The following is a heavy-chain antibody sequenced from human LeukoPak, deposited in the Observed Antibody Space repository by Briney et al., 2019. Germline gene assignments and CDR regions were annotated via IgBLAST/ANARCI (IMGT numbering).Heavy chain of an antibody. D-gene: IGHD4-17*01. CDR2: IYSGGST. Sequence: GGSLRLSCAASGFTVSSNYMSWVRQAPGKGLEWVAVIYSGGSTYYADSVKGLFTISRDNSKNTLYLQINSLRAEDTAVYYCERESPVIGYWGQGTLVTVSS. CDR1: GFTVSSNY. CDR3: ERESPVIGY. V-gene: IGHV3-53*01. J-gene: IGHJ4*02.